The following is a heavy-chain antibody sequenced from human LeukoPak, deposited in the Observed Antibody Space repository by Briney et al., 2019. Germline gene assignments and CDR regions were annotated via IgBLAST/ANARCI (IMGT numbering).Heavy chain of an antibody. CDR2: INTNTGNP. CDR1: GYTFTSYA. Sequence: ASVKVSCKASGYTFTSYAMNWVRQAPGQGLEWMGWINTNTGNPTYAQGFTGRFVFSLDTSVSTAYLQISSLMPEDTAVYYCARISGDFGDLGDPWGRGTLVTVSS. D-gene: IGHD3-10*01. V-gene: IGHV7-4-1*02. CDR3: ARISGDFGDLGDP. J-gene: IGHJ5*02.